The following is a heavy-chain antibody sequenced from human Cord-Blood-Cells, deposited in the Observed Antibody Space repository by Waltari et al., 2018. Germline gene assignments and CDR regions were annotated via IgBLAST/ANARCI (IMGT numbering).Heavy chain of an antibody. CDR1: GFTFDDYA. Sequence: EVQLVESGGGLVQPGRSLRLSCAASGFTFDDYAMPWVRQAPGKGLEWVVGISWNSGSIGYADSVKGRFTISRDNAKNSLYLQMNSLRAEDTALYYCAKDSGEGDYCYYYGMDVWGQGTTVTVSS. CDR3: AKDSGEGDYCYYYGMDV. V-gene: IGHV3-9*01. CDR2: ISWNSGSI. D-gene: IGHD2-21*02. J-gene: IGHJ6*02.